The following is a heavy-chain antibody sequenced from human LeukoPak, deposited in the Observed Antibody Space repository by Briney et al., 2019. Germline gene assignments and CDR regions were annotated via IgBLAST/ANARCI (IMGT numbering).Heavy chain of an antibody. J-gene: IGHJ4*02. Sequence: PGGSLRLSCAASGFTFSNFAMTWVRQAPGKGLQWVSAISENGDGKYYVDSVRGRFTISRDNLKNMLFLQMNSLRAEDTALYYCTKDWSASYWGQGTLVTVSS. CDR2: ISENGDGK. V-gene: IGHV3-23*01. CDR3: TKDWSASY. CDR1: GFTFSNFA.